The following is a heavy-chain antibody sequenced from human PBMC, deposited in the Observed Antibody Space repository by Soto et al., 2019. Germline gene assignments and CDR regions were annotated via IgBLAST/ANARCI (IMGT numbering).Heavy chain of an antibody. CDR2: IKQDGSEK. CDR3: ARSISCTWYSYYGIDV. D-gene: IGHD6-13*01. V-gene: IGHV3-7*01. Sequence: GGSLRLSCAASGFTFSSYWMSWVRQAPGKGLEWVADIKQDGSEKYYVDSVKGRFTVSRDNAKNSLYLQMNSLRAEDTAVYYCARSISCTWYSYYGIDVWGQRTKVTVSS. J-gene: IGHJ6*02. CDR1: GFTFSSYW.